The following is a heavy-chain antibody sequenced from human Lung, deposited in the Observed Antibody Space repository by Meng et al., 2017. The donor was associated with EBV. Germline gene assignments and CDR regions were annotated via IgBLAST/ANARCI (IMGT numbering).Heavy chain of an antibody. CDR3: ARGGTSSAPFDY. Sequence: GSGLLQPPAPLAPPCLVHEGSFNVYYWTWTGHPPGKGLEWIGEINHSGSTNSNPSLKSRVTISVDTSKNQFSLSLNSVPAADTAVYYCARGGTSSAPFDYWGQGTLVTVSS. CDR1: EGSFNVYY. J-gene: IGHJ4*02. V-gene: IGHV4-34*01. CDR2: INHSGST. D-gene: IGHD2-2*01.